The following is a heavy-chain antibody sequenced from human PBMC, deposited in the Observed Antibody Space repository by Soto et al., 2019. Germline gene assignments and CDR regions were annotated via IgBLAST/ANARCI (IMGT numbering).Heavy chain of an antibody. V-gene: IGHV3-30-3*01. CDR1: GFTFSSYA. CDR3: AKGSGYDSSVTYYYGMDV. CDR2: ISYDGSNK. D-gene: IGHD3-22*01. J-gene: IGHJ6*02. Sequence: GGSLRLSCAASGFTFSSYAMHWVRQAPGKGLEWVAVISYDGSNKYYADSVKGRFTISRDNSKNTLYLQMNSLRAEDTAVYYCAKGSGYDSSVTYYYGMDVWGQGTTVTVS.